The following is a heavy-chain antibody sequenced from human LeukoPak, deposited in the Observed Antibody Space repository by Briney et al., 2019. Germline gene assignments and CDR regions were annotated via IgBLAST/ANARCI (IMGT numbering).Heavy chain of an antibody. J-gene: IGHJ4*02. CDR1: GFTFSDYY. V-gene: IGHV3-11*04. D-gene: IGHD3-16*02. CDR3: TNRAWLDS. CDR2: ISSSGGTT. Sequence: GGSLRLSCAASGFTFSDYYMTWIRQALGKGLEWVSYISSSGGTTHYADSVKGRFTISRDNAKNSLYLQMDSLRGEDTAVYYCTNRAWLDSWGQGTLVTVSS.